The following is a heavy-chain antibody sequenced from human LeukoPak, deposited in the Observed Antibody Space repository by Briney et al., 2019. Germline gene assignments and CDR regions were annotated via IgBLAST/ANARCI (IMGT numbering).Heavy chain of an antibody. Sequence: PGGSLRLSCAASGFTVSSNYMSWVRQAPGKGLEWVSVIYSGGSTYYADSVKGRFTISRDNSKNTLYLQMNSLRAEDTAVYYCARDQGYYGSGGFDPWGQGTLVTVSS. J-gene: IGHJ5*02. CDR2: IYSGGST. CDR1: GFTVSSNY. D-gene: IGHD3-10*01. V-gene: IGHV3-53*01. CDR3: ARDQGYYGSGGFDP.